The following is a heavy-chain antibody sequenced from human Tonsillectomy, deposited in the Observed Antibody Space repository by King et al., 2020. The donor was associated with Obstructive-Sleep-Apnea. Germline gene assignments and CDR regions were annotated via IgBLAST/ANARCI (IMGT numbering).Heavy chain of an antibody. V-gene: IGHV3-23*04. CDR3: AKVSAQRDDV. Sequence: DVQLVESGGGLIQPGGSLRLSCAASGFTFSSFAMSWVLQTPGKGLERDSAISNSGGTTYYADPVKGRFTISRDNSKNTLYLLMNSLRDEDTAVYYCAKVSAQRDDVWGQGAMVTVSS. CDR1: GFTFSSFA. CDR2: ISNSGGTT. J-gene: IGHJ3*01. D-gene: IGHD6-25*01.